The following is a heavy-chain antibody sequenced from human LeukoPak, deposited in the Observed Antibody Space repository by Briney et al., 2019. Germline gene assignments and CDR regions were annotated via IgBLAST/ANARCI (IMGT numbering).Heavy chain of an antibody. Sequence: PSETLSLSCAVSGGSMSNYYWTWIRHPPGKGLEWIAYIHYSGSTNYNPSLKSRVAISVDTSANQFSLKLTSMTPADTAVYYCARVRGNYFPDFWGQGTLVAVSS. CDR1: GGSMSNYY. D-gene: IGHD2/OR15-2a*01. V-gene: IGHV4-59*01. CDR2: IHYSGST. CDR3: ARVRGNYFPDF. J-gene: IGHJ4*02.